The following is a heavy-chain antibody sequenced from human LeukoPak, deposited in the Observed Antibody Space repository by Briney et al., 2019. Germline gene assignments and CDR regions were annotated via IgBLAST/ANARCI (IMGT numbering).Heavy chain of an antibody. D-gene: IGHD3-10*01. Sequence: GSLRLSCAASGFTFSTYCMSWVRKPPGKGLEWIGEINHSGRTNYNPSLKSRVTISVDTSKNQFALKLTSVTAADPAVYYCARTGEFVGYFDLWGRGTLVTVSS. J-gene: IGHJ2*01. CDR3: ARTGEFVGYFDL. V-gene: IGHV4-34*01. CDR1: GFTFSTYC. CDR2: INHSGRT.